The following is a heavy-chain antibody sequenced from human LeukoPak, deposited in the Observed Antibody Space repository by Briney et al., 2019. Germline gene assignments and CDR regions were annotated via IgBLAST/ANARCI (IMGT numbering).Heavy chain of an antibody. J-gene: IGHJ5*02. CDR3: ASSKTNGDSSGWYAWFDP. V-gene: IGHV4-59*01. CDR2: IYYSGYT. D-gene: IGHD6-19*01. CDR1: GGSLNNYY. Sequence: SETLSLTCTVSGGSLNNYYWSWIRQPPGKGLEWIGYIYYSGYTNYNPSLKSRVTISVDTSKNQFSLKLSSVTAADTAVYYCASSKTNGDSSGWYAWFDPWGQGTLVTVSS.